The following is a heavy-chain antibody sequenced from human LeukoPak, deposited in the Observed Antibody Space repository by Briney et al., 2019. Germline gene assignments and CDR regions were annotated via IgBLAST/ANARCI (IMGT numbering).Heavy chain of an antibody. CDR1: GGSINSYY. CDR2: IYYSGST. CDR3: ARHLGVTGTWDY. J-gene: IGHJ4*02. Sequence: SETLSLTCTDSGGSINSYYWTWIRQPPGKGLEWIGYIYYSGSTNYNPSLKSRVIISVDTSKNQFSLHLNSVTAADTAVYYCARHLGVTGTWDYWGQGTLVTVSS. V-gene: IGHV4-59*08. D-gene: IGHD6-19*01.